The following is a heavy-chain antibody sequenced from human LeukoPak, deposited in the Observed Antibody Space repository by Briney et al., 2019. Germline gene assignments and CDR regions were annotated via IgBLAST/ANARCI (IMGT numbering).Heavy chain of an antibody. D-gene: IGHD1-26*01. Sequence: SETLSLTCTVSGGSISSYYWSWIRQPPGKGLEWIGYIYYSGSTNYNPSLKSRVTISVDTSKNQFSLKLSSVTAADTAVYYCAREGGALTFWGQGTLVTVSS. V-gene: IGHV4-59*01. CDR3: AREGGALTF. CDR2: IYYSGST. CDR1: GGSISSYY. J-gene: IGHJ4*02.